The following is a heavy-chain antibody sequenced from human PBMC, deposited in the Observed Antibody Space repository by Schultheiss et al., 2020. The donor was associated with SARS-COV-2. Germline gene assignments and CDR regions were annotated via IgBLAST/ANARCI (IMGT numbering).Heavy chain of an antibody. CDR3: VEATRLN. CDR2: ISSNGGST. J-gene: IGHJ4*02. V-gene: IGHV3-23*01. Sequence: GGSLRLSCAASGFTFSSYAMSWVRQAPGKGLEWVSAISSNGGSTYYADSVKGRFTISRDNSKNTLYLQMSSLRAEDTAVYYCVEATRLNWGQGTLVTVSS. CDR1: GFTFSSYA.